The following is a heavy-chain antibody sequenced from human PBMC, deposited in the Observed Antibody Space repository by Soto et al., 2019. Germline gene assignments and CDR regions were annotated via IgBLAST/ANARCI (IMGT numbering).Heavy chain of an antibody. V-gene: IGHV3-66*01. J-gene: IGHJ4*02. CDR3: AGPGEQHRY. D-gene: IGHD3-16*01. CDR2: IYSGGST. Sequence: EVQLVESGGGLVQPGGSLRLSCAASGFTVSSNHMSWVRQAPGKGLEWVSLIYSGGSTYYADSVKGRFTFSRDNSQNTLYLQMNSLRAEDTAVYYCAGPGEQHRYWGQGTLGPVSS. CDR1: GFTVSSNH.